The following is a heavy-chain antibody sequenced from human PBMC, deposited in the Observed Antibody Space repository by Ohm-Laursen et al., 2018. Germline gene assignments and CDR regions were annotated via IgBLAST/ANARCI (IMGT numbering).Heavy chain of an antibody. CDR1: GFTFDDYA. CDR3: EGKGPQQLY. V-gene: IGHV3-9*01. J-gene: IGHJ4*02. D-gene: IGHD6-13*01. Sequence: SLRLSCAASGFTFDDYAMHWVRQAPGKGLEWVSGISWNSGSIGYADSVKGRFTISRDNSKNTLYLQMNSLTAEDTAAYYCEGKGPQQLYWGQGTLVTVSS. CDR2: ISWNSGSI.